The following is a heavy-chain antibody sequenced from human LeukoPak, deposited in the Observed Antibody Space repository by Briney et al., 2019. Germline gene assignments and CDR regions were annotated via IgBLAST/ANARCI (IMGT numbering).Heavy chain of an antibody. D-gene: IGHD4-17*01. CDR1: GFTFSGSA. J-gene: IGHJ4*02. Sequence: PGGSLKLSCAASGFTFSGSAMHWVRQASGKGLEWVGRIRSKANSSAPAFASSFKGSFTISRDDSKNTAYLQMNSLKTEDTAVYYCTSLGTVTTPTLGYWGQGTLVTVSS. CDR2: IRSKANSSAP. CDR3: TSLGTVTTPTLGY. V-gene: IGHV3-73*01.